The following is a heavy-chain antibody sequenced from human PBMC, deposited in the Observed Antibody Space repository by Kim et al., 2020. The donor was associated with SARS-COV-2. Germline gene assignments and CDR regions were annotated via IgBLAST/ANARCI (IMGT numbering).Heavy chain of an antibody. CDR3: ARIIFGSGWGADF. D-gene: IGHD6-19*01. J-gene: IGHJ4*01. CDR1: GFTLSDHY. Sequence: GGSLRLSCEASGFTLSDHYMSWIRQAPGKGLEWVSYISSSGTYTKYADSVKGRFTISRDTAKHSLYLQMNGLRAEDTAIYYCARIIFGSGWGADFWGHGTLVTVSS. V-gene: IGHV3-11*03. CDR2: ISSSGTYT.